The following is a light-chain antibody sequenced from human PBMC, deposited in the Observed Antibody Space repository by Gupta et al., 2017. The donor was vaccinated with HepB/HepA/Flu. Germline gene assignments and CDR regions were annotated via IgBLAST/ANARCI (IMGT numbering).Light chain of an antibody. V-gene: IGKV1-5*03. Sequence: DIHMTQSPSTLSAYVGDRVTITCRASESVSTWLAWYQQKPGKAPKLLIYRASDLESGVPSRFSGSGSGTELTLTISSLQPDDFATYYCQQYSSYINFGQGTKLEIK. J-gene: IGKJ2*01. CDR2: RAS. CDR3: QQYSSYIN. CDR1: ESVSTW.